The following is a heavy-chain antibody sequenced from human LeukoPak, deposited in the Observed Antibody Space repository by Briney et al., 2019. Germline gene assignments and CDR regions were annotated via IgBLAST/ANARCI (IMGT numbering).Heavy chain of an antibody. CDR1: GGSISSYY. Sequence: SETLSLTCTVSGGSISSYYWSWIRQPPGKGLEWIGYIYYSGSTNYNPSLKSRVTISVDTSKNQFSLKLSSVTAADTAVYYCARGVSSGWYRTLFGYWGQGTLVTVSS. V-gene: IGHV4-59*01. D-gene: IGHD6-19*01. J-gene: IGHJ4*02. CDR3: ARGVSSGWYRTLFGY. CDR2: IYYSGST.